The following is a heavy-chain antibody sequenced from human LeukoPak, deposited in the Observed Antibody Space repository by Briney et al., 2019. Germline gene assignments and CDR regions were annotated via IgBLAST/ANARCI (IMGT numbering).Heavy chain of an antibody. D-gene: IGHD6-19*01. CDR2: IYPTGST. J-gene: IGHJ4*02. Sequence: SETLSLTCTVSGGSISSSYWTWIRQPAGKGLEWIGRIYPTGSTNYNPSLKSRVTMSVDTSKNQFSLKLSSVTAADTAMYYCARAAEYSSGWYLFDYWGQGTLVTVSA. V-gene: IGHV4-4*07. CDR3: ARAAEYSSGWYLFDY. CDR1: GGSISSSY.